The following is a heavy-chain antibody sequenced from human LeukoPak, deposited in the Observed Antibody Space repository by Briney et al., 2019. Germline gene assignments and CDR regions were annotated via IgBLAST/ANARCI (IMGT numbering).Heavy chain of an antibody. J-gene: IGHJ6*02. D-gene: IGHD3-9*01. CDR2: MNPNSGNA. Sequence: ASVKVSCKASGYTFTTFDINWVRQATGQGLEWMGWMNPNSGNAGYAQKFQGRVTMTGSTSITTAYMELSSLSSDDTAVYYCARGHAYYDTLTGYSIYAMDAWGQGTTVTVS. V-gene: IGHV1-8*01. CDR3: ARGHAYYDTLTGYSIYAMDA. CDR1: GYTFTTFD.